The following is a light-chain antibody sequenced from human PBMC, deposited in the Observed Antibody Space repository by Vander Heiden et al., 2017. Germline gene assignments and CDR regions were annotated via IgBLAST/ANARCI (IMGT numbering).Light chain of an antibody. CDR3: QVWNSSSDHRGV. Sequence: SYVLTPPTSVSVAPGQTARLTRGGNNIGAKSVHWYQQKPGQAPVLVVYDDSDRHSGIPERFSGSNSGNTATLTSSRVEAGDEADYYGQVWNSSSDHRGVFGGGTKLTVL. CDR1: NIGAKS. CDR2: DDS. V-gene: IGLV3-21*02. J-gene: IGLJ3*02.